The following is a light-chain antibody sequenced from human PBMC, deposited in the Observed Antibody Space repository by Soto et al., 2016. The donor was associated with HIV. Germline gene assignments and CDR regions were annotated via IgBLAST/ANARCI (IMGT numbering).Light chain of an antibody. Sequence: DIQMTQSPSTLSASVGDRVTITCRASQSISSWLAWYQQKPGTAPKLLIYKASSLESGVPSRFSGSGSGTEFTLTISSLQPDDFVTYYCQQYNSYWWTFGQGTKVEIK. CDR1: QSISSW. V-gene: IGKV1-5*03. CDR2: KAS. J-gene: IGKJ1*01. CDR3: QQYNSYWWT.